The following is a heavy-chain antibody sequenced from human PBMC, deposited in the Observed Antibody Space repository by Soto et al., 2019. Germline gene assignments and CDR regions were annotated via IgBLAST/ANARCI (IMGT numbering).Heavy chain of an antibody. CDR2: IRYDGSNK. V-gene: IGHV3-30*02. D-gene: IGHD2-15*01. CDR3: RVVVTTNFDY. J-gene: IGHJ4*02. CDR1: GFPFSSYG. Sequence: GGSQRLSCTASGFPFSSYGMHWVRQAPGKGLEWVAVIRYDGSNKYYADSVKGRFTISRDNSKNTLYLQMNSLRAEDTAVYYCRVVVTTNFDYWGQGTLVTVSS.